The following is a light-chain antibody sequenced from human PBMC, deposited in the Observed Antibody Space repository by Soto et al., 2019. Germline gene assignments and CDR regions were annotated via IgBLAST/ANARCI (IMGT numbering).Light chain of an antibody. CDR2: DVS. J-gene: IGLJ2*01. CDR3: SSYTSSSTLVV. Sequence: QSALTQPASVSGSPGQSLTISCTGTSSDGGGYNYVSWYQQHPGKAPKLMIYDVSNRPSGVSNRFSGSKSGNTASLTISGLQAEDEAEYYCSSYTSSSTLVVFGGGTKLTVL. V-gene: IGLV2-14*01. CDR1: SSDGGGYNY.